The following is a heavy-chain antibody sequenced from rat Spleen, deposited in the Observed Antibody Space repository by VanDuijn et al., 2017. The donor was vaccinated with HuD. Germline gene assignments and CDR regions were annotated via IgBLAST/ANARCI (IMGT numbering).Heavy chain of an antibody. CDR2: ISSGGGDT. D-gene: IGHD4-3*01. CDR1: GFTFSDYH. V-gene: IGHV5-25*01. CDR3: ARQDTSGYSNWFTY. Sequence: EVKLVESGGGLVQPGRSLKLSCAASGFTFSDYHMAWVRQTPTKGLEWVASISSGGGDTYYRDSVKGRFTVSRDNARGTQYLQMDSLRSEDTATYYCARQDTSGYSNWFTYWGQGTLVTVSS. J-gene: IGHJ3*01.